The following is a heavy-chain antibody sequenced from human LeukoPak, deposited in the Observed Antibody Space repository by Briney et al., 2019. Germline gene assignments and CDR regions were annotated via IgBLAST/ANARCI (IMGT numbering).Heavy chain of an antibody. CDR3: SRSAYYDGSGNYYDY. CDR1: GFTFSSYG. J-gene: IGHJ4*02. CDR2: ISYDGSDK. Sequence: GGSLRLCCAASGFTFSSYGMHWVRQAPGKGLEWVAVISYDGSDKYYADSVKGRFTISRDNSKNTLYLQMNGLRAEDTAVYYCSRSAYYDGSGNYYDYWGQGTLVTVSS. D-gene: IGHD3-22*01. V-gene: IGHV3-30*03.